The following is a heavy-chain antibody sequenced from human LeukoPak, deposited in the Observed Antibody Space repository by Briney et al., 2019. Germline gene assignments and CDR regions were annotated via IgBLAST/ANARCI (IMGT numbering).Heavy chain of an antibody. D-gene: IGHD3-22*01. CDR2: VYHSGTT. CDR1: GGSITSHSQY. CDR3: ARRWYFYDGDGYSGYFFDY. J-gene: IGHJ4*02. V-gene: IGHV4-39*01. Sequence: PSGTLSLTCSVSGGSITSHSQYWGWIRQSPGKALEWIGYVYHSGTTYYNPSLKTRVTISADTSRNQFSLKMSSVTAADTAVYYCARRWYFYDGDGYSGYFFDYWSQGLLVTVSP.